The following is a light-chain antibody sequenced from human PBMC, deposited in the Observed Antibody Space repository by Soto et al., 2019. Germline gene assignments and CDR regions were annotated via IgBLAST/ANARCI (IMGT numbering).Light chain of an antibody. J-gene: IGLJ1*01. CDR2: EVI. CDR1: NSDVNY. V-gene: IGLV2-14*01. CDR3: SSSTSSNTFV. Sequence: QSVLAQPASVSGAPGQSITISCTGTNSDVNYVSWHQQHPGKAPKLMIYEVINRSSGVSTRLSGSKSGNTASLTISGLQAEDEADYYCSSSTSSNTFVFGTGTKVTVL.